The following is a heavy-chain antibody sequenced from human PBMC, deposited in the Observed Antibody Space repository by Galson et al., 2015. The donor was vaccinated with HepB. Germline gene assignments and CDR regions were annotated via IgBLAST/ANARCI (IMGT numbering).Heavy chain of an antibody. CDR3: VRDKDHAFDI. V-gene: IGHV1-18*01. Sequence: SVKVSCKASGYTSTSSGISWVRQAPGQGLEWMGWISTYSGNTNYAQKLLDRVTMTTDTSTTTAYMELRSLRSDDTAVYYCVRDKDHAFDIWGQGTMVAVSS. J-gene: IGHJ3*02. CDR1: GYTSTSSG. CDR2: ISTYSGNT.